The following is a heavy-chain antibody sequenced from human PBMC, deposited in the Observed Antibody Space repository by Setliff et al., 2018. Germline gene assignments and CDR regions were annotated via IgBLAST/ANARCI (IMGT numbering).Heavy chain of an antibody. CDR2: ISGYGSRT. D-gene: IGHD3-3*01. V-gene: IGHV3-23*01. Sequence: PGGSLRLSCAASGFTFSSYAMTWVRQAPGKGLEWVSGISGYGSRTYYADSVKGRFTISRDNAKNTLYLQMNSLRAEDTAVYYCARDGGLLQFLEWSRSYMDVWGKGTTVTVSS. CDR3: ARDGGLLQFLEWSRSYMDV. CDR1: GFTFSSYA. J-gene: IGHJ6*03.